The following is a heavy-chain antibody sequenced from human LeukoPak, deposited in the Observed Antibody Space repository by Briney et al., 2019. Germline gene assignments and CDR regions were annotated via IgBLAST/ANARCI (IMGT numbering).Heavy chain of an antibody. CDR3: SRLRYYYFDY. J-gene: IGHJ4*02. D-gene: IGHD3-10*01. Sequence: SQTLSLTCTVSGGSISSGSSYWSWIRQPPGKGLEWIGYIYTSGSTNYNPSLKSRVTISVDTSKNQFSLKLSSVTAADTAVYYCSRLRYYYFDYWGQGTLVTVAS. CDR2: IYTSGST. CDR1: GGSISSGSSY. V-gene: IGHV4-61*09.